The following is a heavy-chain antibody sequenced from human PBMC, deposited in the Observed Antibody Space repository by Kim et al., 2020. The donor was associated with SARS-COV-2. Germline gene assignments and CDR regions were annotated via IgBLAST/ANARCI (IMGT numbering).Heavy chain of an antibody. J-gene: IGHJ4*02. V-gene: IGHV1-2*02. CDR1: GYTFTGYY. CDR3: ARDLRYESSGYNRGYLGY. Sequence: ASVKVSCKASGYTFTGYYMHWVRQAPGQGLEWMGWINPNSGGTNYAQKFQGRVTMTRDTSISTAYMELSRLRSDDTAVYYCARDLRYESSGYNRGYLGYWGQGTLVTVSS. D-gene: IGHD3-22*01. CDR2: INPNSGGT.